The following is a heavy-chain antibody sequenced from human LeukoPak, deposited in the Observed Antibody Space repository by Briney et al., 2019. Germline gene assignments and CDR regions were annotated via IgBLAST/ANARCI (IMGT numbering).Heavy chain of an antibody. CDR2: ISSSGSTI. CDR3: ARDSDYGSGSYYYYYYMDV. V-gene: IGHV3-48*03. J-gene: IGHJ6*03. D-gene: IGHD3-10*01. CDR1: GFTFSSYE. Sequence: GSLRLSCAASGFTFSSYEMNWVRQAPGKGLEWVSYISSSGSTIYYADSVKGRFTISRDNAKNSLYLQMNSLRAEDTAVYYCARDSDYGSGSYYYYYYMDVWGKGTTVTISS.